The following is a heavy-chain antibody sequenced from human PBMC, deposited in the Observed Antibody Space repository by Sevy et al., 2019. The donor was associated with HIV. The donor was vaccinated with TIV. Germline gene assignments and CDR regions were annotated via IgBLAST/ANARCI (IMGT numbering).Heavy chain of an antibody. V-gene: IGHV4-38-2*01. CDR3: ARGDLHNSSSWYLVAEYFQH. J-gene: IGHJ1*01. CDR2: IYHSGST. CDR1: GYSISSGYY. D-gene: IGHD6-13*01. Sequence: SETLSLTCAVSGYSISSGYYWGWIRQPPGKGLEWIGSIYHSGSTYYNPSLKSRVTISVDTSKNQFSLKLSSVTAADTAVYYCARGDLHNSSSWYLVAEYFQHWGQGTLVTVSS.